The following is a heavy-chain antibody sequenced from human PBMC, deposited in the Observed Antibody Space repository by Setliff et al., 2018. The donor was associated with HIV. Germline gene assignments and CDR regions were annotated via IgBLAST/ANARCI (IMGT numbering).Heavy chain of an antibody. Sequence: SETLSLTCTASGGSISSHYWSWIRQPPGKGLEWIGHIYTSGSTNYNPSLKSRVTMSVGTSKNQFSLKMSSVTAADTAVYYCARCYHNFWSGYPLDYMDVWGKGTTVTVSS. CDR1: GGSISSHY. V-gene: IGHV4-4*08. D-gene: IGHD3-3*01. CDR2: IYTSGST. J-gene: IGHJ6*03. CDR3: ARCYHNFWSGYPLDYMDV.